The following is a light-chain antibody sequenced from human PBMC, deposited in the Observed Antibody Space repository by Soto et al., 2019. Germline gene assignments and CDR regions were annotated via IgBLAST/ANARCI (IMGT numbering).Light chain of an antibody. Sequence: QSVLTQPPSASSTPGLNVTISSSGKSPNIGSNTVNWYQKLPGTAHKLLIYSNKQRPSGVPDRFSSSKSSTSASLAISGLQSEDEADYYCAEWDDSLNCYVFGTGTKVTVL. CDR3: AEWDDSLNCYV. CDR2: SNK. J-gene: IGLJ1*01. CDR1: SPNIGSNT. V-gene: IGLV1-44*01.